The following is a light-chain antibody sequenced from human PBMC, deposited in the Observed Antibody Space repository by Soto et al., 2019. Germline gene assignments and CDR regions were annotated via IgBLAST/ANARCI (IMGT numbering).Light chain of an antibody. CDR2: DAS. CDR1: QSVSSY. V-gene: IGKV3-11*01. J-gene: IGKJ5*01. Sequence: ETVMTQSPATLSVSPGQGATLSCRASQSVSSYLAWYQQKPGQAPRLLIYDASNRATGIPARFSGSGSGTDFTLTISRLEPEDFAVFFCQQYGTSEIIFGQGTRLEIK. CDR3: QQYGTSEII.